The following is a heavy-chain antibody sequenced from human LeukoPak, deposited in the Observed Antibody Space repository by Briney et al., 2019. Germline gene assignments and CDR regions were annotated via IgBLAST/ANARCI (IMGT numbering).Heavy chain of an antibody. CDR3: ARDGMVVTYDAFDI. CDR2: MNPNSGNT. CDR1: GYTFTSYD. D-gene: IGHD2-21*02. J-gene: IGHJ3*02. Sequence: ASVKVSCKASGYTFTSYDINWVRQATGQGLEWMGWMNPNSGNTGYAQKFQGRVTMTTDTSTSTVYMELRSLRSDDTAVYYCARDGMVVTYDAFDIWGQGTMVTVSS. V-gene: IGHV1-8*01.